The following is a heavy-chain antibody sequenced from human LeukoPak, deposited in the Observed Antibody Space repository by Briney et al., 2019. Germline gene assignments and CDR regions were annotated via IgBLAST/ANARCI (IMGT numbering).Heavy chain of an antibody. CDR3: ARWLQYYYDSSGYAFDI. V-gene: IGHV4-34*09. Sequence: SETLSLTCAVFGGSFSGYFLTWIRQPPGKGLELIGEIHPSGSTNYNPSLKSRVTISVDTSKNQFSLKLSSVTAADTAVYYCARWLQYYYDSSGYAFDIWGQGTMVTVSS. CDR1: GGSFSGYF. D-gene: IGHD3-22*01. CDR2: IHPSGST. J-gene: IGHJ3*02.